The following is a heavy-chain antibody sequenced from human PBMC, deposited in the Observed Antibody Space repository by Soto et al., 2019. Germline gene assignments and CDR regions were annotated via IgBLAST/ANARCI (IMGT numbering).Heavy chain of an antibody. CDR1: GFTYSTYT. V-gene: IGHV3-30-3*01. J-gene: IGHJ6*02. CDR2: ISYDGNNK. Sequence: GGTLRLSCAASGFTYSTYTMHWVRQAPGKGLEWVAVISYDGNNKFYADSVKGRFTISRDSTKQTLYLQMNSLRPDDTAMYYCARRNQVGYYYYGLDVWGQGALVTVSS. D-gene: IGHD1-1*01. CDR3: ARRNQVGYYYYGLDV.